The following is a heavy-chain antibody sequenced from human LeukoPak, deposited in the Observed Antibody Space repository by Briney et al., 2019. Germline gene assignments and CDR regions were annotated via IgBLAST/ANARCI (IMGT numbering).Heavy chain of an antibody. V-gene: IGHV3-23*01. J-gene: IGHJ4*02. D-gene: IGHD3-16*02. Sequence: PGGSLRLSCAASGFTFSSYAMSWVRQAPGKGLEWVSAISGSGGSTYYADSVKGRFTISRDNSKNTLYLQMNSLRDEDTAVYYCAKGSYYDYVWGSYPIDYWGQGTLVTVSS. CDR2: ISGSGGST. CDR1: GFTFSSYA. CDR3: AKGSYYDYVWGSYPIDY.